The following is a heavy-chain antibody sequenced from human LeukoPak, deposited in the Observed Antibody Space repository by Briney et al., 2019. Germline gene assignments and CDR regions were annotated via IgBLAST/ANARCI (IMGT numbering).Heavy chain of an antibody. V-gene: IGHV4-4*07. CDR3: ARGSSGWFLHFFDP. CDR2: IYSSGST. Sequence: SETLSLTCIVSGDSINSYYWSWIRQPAGKGLEWLGAIYSSGSTTYSPSLKSRVTMSVDTSKNRFSLKLSSVTAADSAVYYCARGSSGWFLHFFDPWGQGTLVTVSS. CDR1: GDSINSYY. D-gene: IGHD6-19*01. J-gene: IGHJ5*02.